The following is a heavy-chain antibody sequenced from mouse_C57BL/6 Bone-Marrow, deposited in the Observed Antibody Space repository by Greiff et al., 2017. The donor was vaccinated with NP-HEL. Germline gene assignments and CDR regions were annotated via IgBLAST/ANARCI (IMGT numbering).Heavy chain of an antibody. J-gene: IGHJ3*01. CDR2: IYPRSGNT. CDR3: ANSRRFAY. Sequence: QVQLQQSGAELARPGASVKLSCKASGYTFTSYGISWVKQRTGQGLEWIGEIYPRSGNTYYNQKFKGKATLTADKSSSTAYMELRSLTSKDSAVYFCANSRRFAYWGQGTLVTVSA. V-gene: IGHV1-81*01. CDR1: GYTFTSYG.